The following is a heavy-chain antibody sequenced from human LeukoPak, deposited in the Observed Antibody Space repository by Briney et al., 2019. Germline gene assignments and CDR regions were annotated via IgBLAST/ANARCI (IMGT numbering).Heavy chain of an antibody. D-gene: IGHD1-26*01. CDR2: ISSSGSTI. CDR1: GFTFSSYW. V-gene: IGHV3-48*04. J-gene: IGHJ4*02. Sequence: GGSLRLSCAASGFTFSSYWMHWVRQAPGKGLEWVSYISSSGSTIYYADSVKGRFTISRDNAKNSLYLQMNSLRAEDTAVYYCAREMRVGAFTGLDYWGQGTLVTVSS. CDR3: AREMRVGAFTGLDY.